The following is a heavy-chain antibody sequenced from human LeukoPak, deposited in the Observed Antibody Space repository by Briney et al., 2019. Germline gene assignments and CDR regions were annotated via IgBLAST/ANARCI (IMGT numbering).Heavy chain of an antibody. Sequence: GASVKVSCKASGGTFSSYAISWVRQAPGQGLEWMGRIIPILGIANYAQKFQGRVTITADKSTSTAYMELSSLRSEDTAVYYCARDSRDGYNYRYWGQGTLVTVSS. CDR3: ARDSRDGYNYRY. CDR2: IIPILGIA. CDR1: GGTFSSYA. D-gene: IGHD5-24*01. J-gene: IGHJ4*02. V-gene: IGHV1-69*04.